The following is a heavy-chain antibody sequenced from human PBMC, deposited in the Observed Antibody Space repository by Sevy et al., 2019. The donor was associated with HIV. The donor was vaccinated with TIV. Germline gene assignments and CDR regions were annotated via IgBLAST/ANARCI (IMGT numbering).Heavy chain of an antibody. V-gene: IGHV3-15*05. CDR2: IKSRGEGGAI. D-gene: IGHD1-26*01. CDR3: TKEWSGSHSN. J-gene: IGHJ4*02. CDR1: GFTVNDAW. Sequence: GGSLRLSCIASGFTVNDAWMNWVRQAPGKGREWGGLIKSRGEGGAIDYAAPVKGRFTVSRDDSKNTLYLQMNSLIIEDTAVYYCTKEWSGSHSNWGRETLVTVSS.